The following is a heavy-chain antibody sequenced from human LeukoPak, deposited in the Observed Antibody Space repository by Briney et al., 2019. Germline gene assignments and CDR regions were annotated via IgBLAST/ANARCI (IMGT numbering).Heavy chain of an antibody. V-gene: IGHV3-11*04. D-gene: IGHD2-21*01. CDR1: GLTSSDYY. J-gene: IGHJ4*02. Sequence: GRSLRLSCSASGLTSSDYYMSWIRQAPGKGLEWVGYITGSGEITSYGDSVKGRFTISRDNAKNSLYLQMNSLGVDDTPLYYCARNYCGGPNCLNAQPLDSWGQGPLVTVSS. CDR2: ITGSGEIT. CDR3: ARNYCGGPNCLNAQPLDS.